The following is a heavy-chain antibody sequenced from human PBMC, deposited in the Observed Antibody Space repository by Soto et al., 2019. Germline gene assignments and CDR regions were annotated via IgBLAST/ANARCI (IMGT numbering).Heavy chain of an antibody. CDR1: GGSISSYY. CDR3: AREIYPSLRYGCNPSGFDY. CDR2: IYYSGST. D-gene: IGHD4-17*01. V-gene: IGHV4-59*01. Sequence: SETLSLTCTVSGGSISSYYWSWIRQPPGKGLEWIGYIYYSGSTNYNPSLKSRVTISVDTTKHQFSLKLSSVAAADTAVYYCAREIYPSLRYGCNPSGFDYWGQGTMVTVSS. J-gene: IGHJ4*02.